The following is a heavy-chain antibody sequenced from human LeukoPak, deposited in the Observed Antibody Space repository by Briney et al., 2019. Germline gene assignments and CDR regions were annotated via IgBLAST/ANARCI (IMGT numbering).Heavy chain of an antibody. CDR1: GYTFSSYG. J-gene: IGHJ4*02. CDR3: ARGGYYSETKADY. Sequence: GASVKVSCKASGYTFSSYGISWVCQAPGQGLEWVGWISDFNHNTKYAQKVQGRVTMTTDTSTSTAYMELRSLRSDDTAVYFCARGGYYSETKADYWGQGTLVTVSS. D-gene: IGHD3-22*01. V-gene: IGHV1-18*01. CDR2: ISDFNHNT.